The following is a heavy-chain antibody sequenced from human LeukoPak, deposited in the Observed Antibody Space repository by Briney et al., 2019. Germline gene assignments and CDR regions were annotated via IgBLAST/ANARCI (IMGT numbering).Heavy chain of an antibody. D-gene: IGHD2-2*01. Sequence: ASMKVSCKASGYTFTSYGMNWVRQAPGQGLEWMGWINTNTGNPTYAQGVTGRYVFSLDTSVSTAYLQISSLQAEDSAVYYCARKIPFVVVMDVWGQGTTVTVSS. CDR2: INTNTGNP. J-gene: IGHJ6*02. CDR3: ARKIPFVVVMDV. CDR1: GYTFTSYG. V-gene: IGHV7-4-1*02.